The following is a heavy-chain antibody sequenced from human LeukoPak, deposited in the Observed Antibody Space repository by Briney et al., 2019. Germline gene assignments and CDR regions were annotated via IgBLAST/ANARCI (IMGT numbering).Heavy chain of an antibody. CDR3: AKATGIAAAGIFDY. J-gene: IGHJ4*02. D-gene: IGHD6-13*01. V-gene: IGHV3-30-3*01. CDR1: GFTFSRYA. Sequence: GGSLRLSCTASGFTFSRYAMHWVRQAPGKGLEWVTLISYDGSNKYYADSVKGRFTISRDNSKNTLYLQMNSLRAEDTAVYYCAKATGIAAAGIFDYWGQGTLVTVSS. CDR2: ISYDGSNK.